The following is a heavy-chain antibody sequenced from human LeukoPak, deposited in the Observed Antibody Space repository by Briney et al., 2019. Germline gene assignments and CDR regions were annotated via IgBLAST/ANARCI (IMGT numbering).Heavy chain of an antibody. CDR2: IYSGGST. V-gene: IGHV3-66*02. J-gene: IGHJ4*02. D-gene: IGHD7-27*01. Sequence: GGSLRLSCAASGFTVSSYYMSWVRQAPGKGLEWVSVIYSGGSTYYADSVRGRFTISRDNSKNTLYLQMNSLRAEDTAVCYCARGLSGDPYYFDYWGQGTLVTVSS. CDR3: ARGLSGDPYYFDY. CDR1: GFTVSSYY.